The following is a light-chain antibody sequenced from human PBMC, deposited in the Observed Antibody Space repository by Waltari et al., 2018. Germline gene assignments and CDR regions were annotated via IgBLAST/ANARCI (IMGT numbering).Light chain of an antibody. J-gene: IGLJ2*01. CDR3: SSFTSSTTGI. Sequence: SALTQPDSVSGSPGQSITISCSGISSDSGGYNYVSWYQQHPGEAPKVIIYDVTNRPSGVSNRFSGSKSGSSASLTISGLQPEDEADYYCSSFTSSTTGIFGGGTKLTV. CDR1: SSDSGGYNY. V-gene: IGLV2-14*03. CDR2: DVT.